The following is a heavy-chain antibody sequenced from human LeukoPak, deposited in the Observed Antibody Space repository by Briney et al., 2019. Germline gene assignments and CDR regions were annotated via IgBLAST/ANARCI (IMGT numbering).Heavy chain of an antibody. CDR2: INQSGST. CDR1: GGSISSYY. D-gene: IGHD6-19*01. Sequence: SETLSLTCTVSGGSISSYYWSWIRQAPGEGLEWLGEINQSGSTNYNPSLKSRVTISVDTSKNQFSLRLSSVTAADTAVYYCARGASIAVAGLFDYWGQGTLVTVSS. V-gene: IGHV4-34*01. CDR3: ARGASIAVAGLFDY. J-gene: IGHJ4*02.